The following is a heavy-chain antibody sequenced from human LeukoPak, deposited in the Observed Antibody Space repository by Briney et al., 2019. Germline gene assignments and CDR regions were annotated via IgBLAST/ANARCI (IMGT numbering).Heavy chain of an antibody. CDR2: IWYDGSNK. CDR3: AKKWGVGTTTLDYFDY. D-gene: IGHD1-26*01. J-gene: IGHJ4*02. CDR1: GFTFSSYG. Sequence: PGRSLRLSCAASGFTFSSYGMHWVRQAPGKGLEWVAVIWYDGSNKYYADSVKGRFTISRDNSKNTLYLQMNSLTDEDTAVYYCAKKWGVGTTTLDYFDYWGQGTLVTVSS. V-gene: IGHV3-33*06.